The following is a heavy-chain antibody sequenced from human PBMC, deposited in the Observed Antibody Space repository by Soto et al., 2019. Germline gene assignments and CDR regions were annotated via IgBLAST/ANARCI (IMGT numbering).Heavy chain of an antibody. CDR2: INHSGST. Sequence: SETLSLTCAVYGGSFSGYYWSWIRQPPGKGLEWIGEINHSGSTNYNPSLKSRVTISVDTSKNQFSLKLSSVTAADTAVYYCARSYDFWSGYYRGPRFDPWGQGTLVTVSS. D-gene: IGHD3-3*01. CDR3: ARSYDFWSGYYRGPRFDP. CDR1: GGSFSGYY. J-gene: IGHJ5*02. V-gene: IGHV4-34*01.